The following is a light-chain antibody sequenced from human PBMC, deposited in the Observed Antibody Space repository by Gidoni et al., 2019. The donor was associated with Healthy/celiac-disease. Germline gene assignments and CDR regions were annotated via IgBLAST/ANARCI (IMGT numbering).Light chain of an antibody. CDR3: SSYTSSSTLNWV. V-gene: IGLV2-14*01. CDR2: DGS. Sequence: QSALPQPASVSGSPGQSITISCTGTSSDVGGYNSVSWYQQHPGTAPKRLIYDGSNRPSGVSNRFSGSKSGNTASLTISGLQAEDEADYYCSSYTSSSTLNWVFGGWTKLTVL. J-gene: IGLJ3*02. CDR1: SSDVGGYNS.